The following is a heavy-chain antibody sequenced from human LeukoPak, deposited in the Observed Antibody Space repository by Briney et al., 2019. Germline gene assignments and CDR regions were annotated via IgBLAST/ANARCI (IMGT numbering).Heavy chain of an antibody. Sequence: PGGSLSLSCAASGFTFSSFAMSWVRQAPGKGLEWVSAISGSGGSTYYADSVKGRFTISRDNSKNTLYLQMNSLRAEDTAVYYCAKGGPTVTTESLDYWGQGTLVTVSS. CDR3: AKGGPTVTTESLDY. CDR1: GFTFSSFA. V-gene: IGHV3-23*01. J-gene: IGHJ4*02. CDR2: ISGSGGST. D-gene: IGHD4-17*01.